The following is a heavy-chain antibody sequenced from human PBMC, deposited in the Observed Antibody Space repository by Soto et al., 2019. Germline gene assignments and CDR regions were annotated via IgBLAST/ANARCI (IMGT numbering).Heavy chain of an antibody. Sequence: QVQLQESGPGLVKPSETLSLTCTVSGDSISTYYWSWIRQPPGKGLEWMGYFHYSANTNYNPSLTXRITISVDTSKNQFSLKLTSVTAADTAVYYCAKTKEGGFDPWGQGILVTVSS. V-gene: IGHV4-59*01. D-gene: IGHD3-16*01. CDR3: AKTKEGGFDP. J-gene: IGHJ5*02. CDR1: GDSISTYY. CDR2: FHYSANT.